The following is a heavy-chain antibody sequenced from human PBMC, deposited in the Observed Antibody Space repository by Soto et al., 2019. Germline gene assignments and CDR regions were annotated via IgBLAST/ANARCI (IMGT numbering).Heavy chain of an antibody. J-gene: IGHJ5*02. CDR2: IYYSGST. D-gene: IGHD3-9*01. V-gene: IGHV4-39*01. CDR3: ARHSQIIGYYDILTGPDPPPVDP. Sequence: SETLSLTCTVSGGSISSSSYYWGWIRQPPGKGLEWIGSIYYSGSTYYNPSLKSRVTISVDTSKNQFSLKLSSVTAADTAVYYCARHSQIIGYYDILTGPDPPPVDPWGQGTLVTVSS. CDR1: GGSISSSSYY.